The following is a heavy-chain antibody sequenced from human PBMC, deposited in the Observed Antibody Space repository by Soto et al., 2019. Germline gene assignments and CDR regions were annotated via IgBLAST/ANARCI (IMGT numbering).Heavy chain of an antibody. D-gene: IGHD1-1*01. J-gene: IGHJ4*02. Sequence: QITLQESGPTLVKPTQTLTLTCTFSGFSLTTSAVAVGWIRQPPGKALEWLAVVYGSGDKFYSPPLRSRLTITKDNSKNQVVLTLTDMDPVDTGTYFCVRRNDPYYFDYWGQGTLVTVSS. CDR3: VRRNDPYYFDY. CDR2: VYGSGDK. CDR1: GFSLTTSAVA. V-gene: IGHV2-5*04.